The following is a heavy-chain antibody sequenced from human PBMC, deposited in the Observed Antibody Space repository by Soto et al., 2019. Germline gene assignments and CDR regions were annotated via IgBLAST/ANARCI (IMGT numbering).Heavy chain of an antibody. D-gene: IGHD2-21*02. CDR1: GSTFNTYY. CDR3: ARGGHIAVVTASFDY. Sequence: QVQLVQSGAEVKKPGASVKVSCKPSGSTFNTYYLHWVRQAPGQALEWMGVIHPSGGGTTYAQKFLSRVTVTRDTSTSTVFMELSSLRSDDTAVYYCARGGHIAVVTASFDYWGQGTLVTVSS. J-gene: IGHJ4*02. V-gene: IGHV1-46*02. CDR2: IHPSGGGT.